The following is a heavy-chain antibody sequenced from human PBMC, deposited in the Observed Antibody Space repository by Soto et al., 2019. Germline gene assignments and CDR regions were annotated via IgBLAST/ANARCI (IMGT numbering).Heavy chain of an antibody. CDR1: SGSISSNY. CDR3: ATVRRARHRTFYFDP. D-gene: IGHD2-8*01. Sequence: SETLSLTCTASSGSISSNYWSWIRQPPGKGLEWIGYISSSGSTSYNASLQRQVSISVDTSRSQISLRLTSVTAADTAVYYCATVRRARHRTFYFDPWGRGTLVTVSS. V-gene: IGHV4-59*01. CDR2: ISSSGST. J-gene: IGHJ5*02.